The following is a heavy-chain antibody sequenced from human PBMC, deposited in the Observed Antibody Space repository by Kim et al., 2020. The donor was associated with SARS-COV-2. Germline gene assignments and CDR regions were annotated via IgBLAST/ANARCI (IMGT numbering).Heavy chain of an antibody. CDR3: ARHGLGGNLYYYYMDV. V-gene: IGHV5-51*01. J-gene: IGHJ6*03. Sequence: GESLKISCKGSGYSFTSYWIGWVRQMPGKGLEWMGIIYPGDSDTRYSPSFQGQVTISADKSISTAYLQWSSLKASDTAMYYCARHGLGGNLYYYYMDVWGKGTTVTVSS. D-gene: IGHD2-15*01. CDR1: GYSFTSYW. CDR2: IYPGDSDT.